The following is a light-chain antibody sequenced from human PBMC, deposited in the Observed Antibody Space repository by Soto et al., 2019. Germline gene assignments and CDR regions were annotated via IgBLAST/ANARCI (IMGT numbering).Light chain of an antibody. Sequence: QSALTQPASVSGSPGQSITVSCTGTTSDIGGSTYVSWYQHHPGKAPRLIIYDVNNRPSGVAARFSASKSGNTASLTISGLQAEDEADYYCTSYTRNGLYVFGTGTKPPS. J-gene: IGLJ1*01. CDR2: DVN. CDR3: TSYTRNGLYV. V-gene: IGLV2-14*03. CDR1: TSDIGGSTY.